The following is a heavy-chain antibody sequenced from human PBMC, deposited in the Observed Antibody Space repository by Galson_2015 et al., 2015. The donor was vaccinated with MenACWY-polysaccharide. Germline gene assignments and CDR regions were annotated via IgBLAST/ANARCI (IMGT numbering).Heavy chain of an antibody. J-gene: IGHJ4*02. Sequence: VKVSCKASGYTFTTYYIHWVRQARGQGLEWLGLINPSTAYTSFSQKFQGRVAMTRDTSTGTVYLELSSLTSADTAVYYCARERVYYDSSTYPYWGQGTLVTVSS. CDR2: INPSTAYT. V-gene: IGHV1-46*01. CDR1: GYTFTTYY. CDR3: ARERVYYDSSTYPY. D-gene: IGHD3-22*01.